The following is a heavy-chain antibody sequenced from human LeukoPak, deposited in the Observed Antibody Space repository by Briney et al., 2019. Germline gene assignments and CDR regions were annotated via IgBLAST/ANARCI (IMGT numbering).Heavy chain of an antibody. CDR3: ARGMDHPSPDY. J-gene: IGHJ4*02. V-gene: IGHV3-11*01. CDR2: IISSGSTI. CDR1: GFTFSDYY. D-gene: IGHD2-2*03. Sequence: AGGSLRLSCAASGFTFSDYYMSWIRQAPGKGLEWVSYIISSGSTIYYTDSVKGRFTISRDNAKNSLYLQMNSLRAEDTAVYYCARGMDHPSPDYWGQGTLVTVSS.